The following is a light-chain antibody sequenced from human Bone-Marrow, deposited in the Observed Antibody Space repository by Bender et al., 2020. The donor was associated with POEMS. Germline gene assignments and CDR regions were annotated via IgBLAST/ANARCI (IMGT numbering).Light chain of an antibody. CDR2: EDN. Sequence: SYGLTQPPSVSVSPGHTANITCSGDQLGDQYASWYQLKPGQSPVLVISEDNKRPSGVPDRFSGSKSGKTASLAIYGLQAEDGAGYFCCSYAGNYIYVFGTGTKVTVL. CDR1: QLGDQY. J-gene: IGLJ1*01. CDR3: CSYAGNYIYV. V-gene: IGLV3-1*01.